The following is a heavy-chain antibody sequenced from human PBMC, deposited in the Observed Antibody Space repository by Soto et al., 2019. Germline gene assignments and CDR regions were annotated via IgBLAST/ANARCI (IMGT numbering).Heavy chain of an antibody. CDR2: MNPNSGNT. CDR1: GYTFTSYD. D-gene: IGHD3-10*01. V-gene: IGHV1-8*01. Sequence: ASVKSCKASGYTFTSYDINWVRQATGQGLEWMGWMNPNSGNTGYAQKFQGRVTMTRNTSISTAYMELSSLRSEDTAVYYCARASGSGSYYRNYYYYGMDVWGQGTTVTVSS. CDR3: ARASGSGSYYRNYYYYGMDV. J-gene: IGHJ6*02.